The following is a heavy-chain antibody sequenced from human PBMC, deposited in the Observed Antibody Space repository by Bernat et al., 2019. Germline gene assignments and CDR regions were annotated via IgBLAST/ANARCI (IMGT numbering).Heavy chain of an antibody. D-gene: IGHD1-1*01. CDR2: IYSGGST. Sequence: EVQLVESGGGLIQPGGSLRLSCAASGFTVSSNYMSWVRQAPGKGLEWVAVIYSGGSTYYAESVKGRFNISLDNSKNTLYLQMNILRAGDTAVYSCARARLAPQTGKYYSYYGMDVWGQGTTVTVSS. CDR1: GFTVSSNY. J-gene: IGHJ6*02. V-gene: IGHV3-53*01. CDR3: ARARLAPQTGKYYSYYGMDV.